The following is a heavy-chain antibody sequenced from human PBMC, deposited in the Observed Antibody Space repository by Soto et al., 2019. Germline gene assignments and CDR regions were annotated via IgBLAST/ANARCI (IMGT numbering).Heavy chain of an antibody. CDR1: GFTFTSFA. Sequence: PGGSLRLSCAASGFTFTSFAMSWVRQAPGKGLEWVSGITGSGGLTYYGDSVKGRFTISRDNSKNTLYLQMNTLRAEDTAVYYCAASAVVAAHYWGQGALVTVSS. V-gene: IGHV3-23*01. CDR2: ITGSGGLT. CDR3: AASAVVAAHY. D-gene: IGHD2-15*01. J-gene: IGHJ4*02.